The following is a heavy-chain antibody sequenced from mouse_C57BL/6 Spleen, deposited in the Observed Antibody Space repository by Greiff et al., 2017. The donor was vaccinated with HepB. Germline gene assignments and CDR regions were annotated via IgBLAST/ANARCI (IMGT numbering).Heavy chain of an antibody. V-gene: IGHV1-39*01. D-gene: IGHD1-1*01. Sequence: KLQESGPELVKPGASVKISCKASGYSFTDYNMNWVKQSNGKSLEWIGVINPNYGTTSYNQKFKGKATLTVEQSASTAYMQLNSLTSEDSAVYYCAREDSRYRILSMDYWGQGTSVTVSS. CDR1: GYSFTDYN. J-gene: IGHJ4*01. CDR3: AREDSRYRILSMDY. CDR2: INPNYGTT.